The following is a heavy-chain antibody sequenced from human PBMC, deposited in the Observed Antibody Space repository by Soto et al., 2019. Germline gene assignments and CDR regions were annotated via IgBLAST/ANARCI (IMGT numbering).Heavy chain of an antibody. CDR2: IWYDGSNK. CDR1: GFTFSSYG. V-gene: IGHV3-33*01. J-gene: IGHJ4*02. CDR3: ARSAANWGPLMDY. D-gene: IGHD7-27*01. Sequence: GGSLRLSCAASGFTFSSYGMHWVRQAPGKGLEWVAVIWYDGSNKYYADSVKGRFTISRDNSKNTLYLQMNSLRAEDTAVYYCARSAANWGPLMDYWGQGTLVTVSS.